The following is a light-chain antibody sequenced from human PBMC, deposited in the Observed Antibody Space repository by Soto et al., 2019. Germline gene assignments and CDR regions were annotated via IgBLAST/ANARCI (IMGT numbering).Light chain of an antibody. Sequence: VMPQSPTTLSVSPGERSALACIASHSVSNNLAWYQQKPGQAPRLLIYGASTRATGVPARFSGSGSGTEFTLTISSLQSEDFAVYYCQQYNNWPPITFGQGTRLEIK. CDR1: HSVSNN. CDR2: GAS. J-gene: IGKJ5*01. V-gene: IGKV3-15*01. CDR3: QQYNNWPPIT.